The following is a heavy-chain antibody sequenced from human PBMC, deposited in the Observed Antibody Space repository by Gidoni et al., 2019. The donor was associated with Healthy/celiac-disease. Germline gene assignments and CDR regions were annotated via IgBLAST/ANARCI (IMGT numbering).Heavy chain of an antibody. CDR3: ARGGFLEWLNPFDY. CDR1: AFNFSSYA. D-gene: IGHD3-3*01. Sequence: EVQLMESGGGLVQHGGSLRLSCAAPAFNFSSYAMHWVRQATGKGMEYVSDISSNGGSKYYENSVKGRFTISRDNSKNTLYLQMGSLRAEDMAVYYCARGGFLEWLNPFDYWGQGTLVTVSS. CDR2: ISSNGGSK. J-gene: IGHJ4*02. V-gene: IGHV3-64*01.